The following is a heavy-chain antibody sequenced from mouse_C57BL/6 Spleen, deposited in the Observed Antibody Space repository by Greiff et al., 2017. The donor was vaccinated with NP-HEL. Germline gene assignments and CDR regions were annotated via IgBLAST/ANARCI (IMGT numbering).Heavy chain of an antibody. D-gene: IGHD2-1*01. J-gene: IGHJ4*01. CDR1: GYSFTGYF. V-gene: IGHV1-20*01. CDR2: INPYNGDT. Sequence: EVQLQQSGPELVKPGDSVKISCKASGYSFTGYFMNWVMQSHGKSLEWIGRINPYNGDTFYNQKFKGKATLTVDKSSSTAHMELRSLTSEDSAVYYCARSYGNYGAMDYWGQGTSVTVSS. CDR3: ARSYGNYGAMDY.